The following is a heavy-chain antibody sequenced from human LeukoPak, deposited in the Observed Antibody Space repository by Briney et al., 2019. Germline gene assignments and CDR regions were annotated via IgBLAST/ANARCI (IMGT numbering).Heavy chain of an antibody. D-gene: IGHD2-2*02. CDR3: ARVYVGNIVVVPAAIPIWYFDL. Sequence: SETLSLTCTVSGGSISSGGYYWSWIRQHPGKGLEWIGYIYYSGSTYYNPSLKSRVTISVDTSKNQFSLKLSSVTAADTAVYYCARVYVGNIVVVPAAIPIWYFDLWGRGTLVTVFS. J-gene: IGHJ2*01. CDR2: IYYSGST. CDR1: GGSISSGGYY. V-gene: IGHV4-31*03.